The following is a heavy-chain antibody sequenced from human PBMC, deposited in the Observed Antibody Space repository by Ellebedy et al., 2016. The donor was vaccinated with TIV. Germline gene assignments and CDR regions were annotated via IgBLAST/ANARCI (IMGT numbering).Heavy chain of an antibody. Sequence: GGSLRLSCAASGFTFSSYGMHWVRQAPGKGLEWVAVIWYDGSNKYYADSVKGRFTISRDNSKNTLYLQMNSLRAEDTAVYYCARDTTVRPRYWYFDLWGRGTLVTVSS. CDR1: GFTFSSYG. V-gene: IGHV3-33*01. J-gene: IGHJ2*01. D-gene: IGHD4-17*01. CDR3: ARDTTVRPRYWYFDL. CDR2: IWYDGSNK.